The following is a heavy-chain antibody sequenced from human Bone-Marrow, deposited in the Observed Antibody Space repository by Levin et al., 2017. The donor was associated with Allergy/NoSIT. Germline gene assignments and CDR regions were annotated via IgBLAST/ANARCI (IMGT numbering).Heavy chain of an antibody. CDR2: ISAYNGNT. D-gene: IGHD2-21*01. CDR1: GYTFTSYG. CDR3: ARDRDGFPRGPDY. V-gene: IGHV1-18*01. J-gene: IGHJ4*02. Sequence: GESLKISCKASGYTFTSYGITWVRQAPGQGLEWMGWISAYNGNTNYVQKLQGRVTMTTDTSTSTAYMELRSLRSDDTAVYYCARDRDGFPRGPDYWGQGTLVTVSS.